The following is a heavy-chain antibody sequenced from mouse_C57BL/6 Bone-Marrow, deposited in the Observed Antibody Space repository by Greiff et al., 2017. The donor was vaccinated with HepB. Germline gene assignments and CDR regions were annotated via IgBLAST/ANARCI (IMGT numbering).Heavy chain of an antibody. Sequence: VHVKQSGAELVRPGASVKLSCTASGFNIKDDYMHWVKQRPEQGLEWIGWIDPENGDTEYASKFQGKATITADTSSNTAYLQLSSLTSEDTAVYYCTTSPIIYYYGFAYWGQGTLVTVSA. V-gene: IGHV14-4*01. CDR2: IDPENGDT. CDR3: TTSPIIYYYGFAY. CDR1: GFNIKDDY. J-gene: IGHJ3*01. D-gene: IGHD1-1*01.